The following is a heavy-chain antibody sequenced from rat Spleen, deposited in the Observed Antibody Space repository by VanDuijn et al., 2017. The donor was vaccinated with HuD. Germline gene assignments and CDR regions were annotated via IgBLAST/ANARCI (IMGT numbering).Heavy chain of an antibody. CDR3: TRVYSSYIYDYYVMDA. CDR2: ISTGGGNT. CDR1: GFTFSNYG. J-gene: IGHJ4*01. V-gene: IGHV5S13*01. D-gene: IGHD1-2*01. Sequence: EVQLVESRGGLVQPGRSLKLSCAASGFTFSNYGMAWVRLTPMKGLEWVASISTGGGNTYYRDSVKGRFTISRNTAKNTLYLQMDSLRSEDTATYYCTRVYSSYIYDYYVMDARGQGASVTVSS.